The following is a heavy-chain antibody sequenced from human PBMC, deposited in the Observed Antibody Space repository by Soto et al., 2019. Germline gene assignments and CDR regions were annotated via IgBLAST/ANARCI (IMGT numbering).Heavy chain of an antibody. CDR1: GFSLSTSGMC. J-gene: IGHJ6*02. CDR3: ARGGITIFGVVTHSYYYGMDV. V-gene: IGHV2-70*01. D-gene: IGHD3-3*01. CDR2: IDWDDDK. Sequence: SGPTLVNPTQTLTLTCTFSGFSLSTSGMCVSWIRQPPGKALEGLALIDWDDDKYYSTSLKTRLTISKDTSKNQVVLTMTNMDPVDTATYYCARGGITIFGVVTHSYYYGMDVWGQGTTVTVSS.